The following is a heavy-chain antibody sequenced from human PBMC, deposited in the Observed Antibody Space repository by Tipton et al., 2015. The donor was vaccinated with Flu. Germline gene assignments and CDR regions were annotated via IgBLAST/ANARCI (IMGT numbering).Heavy chain of an antibody. CDR3: ARRSSGWFDP. CDR1: GFTFSSYG. J-gene: IGHJ5*02. Sequence: TASGFTFSSYGMHWVRQAPGKGLEWVAVISYDGSNKYYADSVKGRFTISRDNSKNTLYLQMNSLRAEDTAVYYCARRSSGWFDPWGQGTLVTVSS. D-gene: IGHD6-19*01. V-gene: IGHV3-30*03. CDR2: ISYDGSNK.